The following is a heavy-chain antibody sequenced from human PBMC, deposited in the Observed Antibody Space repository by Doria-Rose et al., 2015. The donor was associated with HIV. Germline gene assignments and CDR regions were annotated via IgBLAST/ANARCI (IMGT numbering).Heavy chain of an antibody. CDR2: IFYTGST. D-gene: IGHD1-26*01. CDR1: GDSISHYY. Sequence: QVQLQESGPGLVKPSETLSLTCSVSGDSISHYYWSWIRQPPGKGLEYIGDIFYTGSTNYSPSLKSRVSMSIDTSKNKFSLRLSSVTAADTAVYYCARVLSGIYDYWGQGTRVTVSS. J-gene: IGHJ4*02. V-gene: IGHV4-59*01. CDR3: ARVLSGIYDY.